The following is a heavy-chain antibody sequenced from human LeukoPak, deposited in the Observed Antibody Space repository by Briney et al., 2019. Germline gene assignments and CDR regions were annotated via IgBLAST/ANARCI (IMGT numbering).Heavy chain of an antibody. CDR3: ARDFIVGATSPKGY. D-gene: IGHD1-26*01. V-gene: IGHV3-21*01. CDR2: ISSSSSYI. Sequence: GGSLRLSCAASGFTFSTYSMNWVRQAPGKGLEWVSSISSSSSYIYYADSVKGRFTISRDNAKNSLYLQMNSLRAEDTAVYYCARDFIVGATSPKGYWGQGTLVTVSS. J-gene: IGHJ4*02. CDR1: GFTFSTYS.